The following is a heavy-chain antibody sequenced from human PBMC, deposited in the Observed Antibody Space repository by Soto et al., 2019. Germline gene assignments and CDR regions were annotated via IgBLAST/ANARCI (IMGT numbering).Heavy chain of an antibody. J-gene: IGHJ5*02. CDR1: GGSISSYY. CDR2: IYYSGST. D-gene: IGHD1-26*01. CDR3: ARSLYSGSYTNWFDP. V-gene: IGHV4-59*01. Sequence: SEPLSLTCTVSGGSISSYYWSWIRQPPGKVLEYIGYIYYSGSTNYNPSLKSRVTISVDTSKKQFSLKLSSVTAADTAVYYCARSLYSGSYTNWFDPWGQGTLVTVSS.